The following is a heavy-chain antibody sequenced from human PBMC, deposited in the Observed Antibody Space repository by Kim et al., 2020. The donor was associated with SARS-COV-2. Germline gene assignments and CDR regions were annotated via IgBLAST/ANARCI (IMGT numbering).Heavy chain of an antibody. V-gene: IGHV3-23*01. CDR3: AKRTYYDFWSGRDAFDI. Sequence: VKGRFTISRDNSKNTLYLQMNSLRAEDTAVYYCAKRTYYDFWSGRDAFDIWGQGTMVTVSS. J-gene: IGHJ3*02. D-gene: IGHD3-3*01.